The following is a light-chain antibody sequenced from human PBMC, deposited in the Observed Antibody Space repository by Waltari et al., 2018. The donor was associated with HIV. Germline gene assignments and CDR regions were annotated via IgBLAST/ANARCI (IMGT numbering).Light chain of an antibody. J-gene: IGKJ5*01. CDR3: QQYNSDPS. V-gene: IGKV1-5*03. CDR1: QDVSNW. Sequence: DIHMTQSPSTLSAFIGDRVTITCRASQDVSNWLAWYQQKPGKAPKLLIHKASVLENGVSLRFSGSGFGTEFTLIIDSLEPGDFATYYCQQYNSDPSFGQGTRLEMK. CDR2: KAS.